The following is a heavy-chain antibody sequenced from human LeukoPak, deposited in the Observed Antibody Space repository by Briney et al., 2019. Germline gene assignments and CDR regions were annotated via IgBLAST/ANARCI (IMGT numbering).Heavy chain of an antibody. Sequence: ASVKVSCKASGYTFTSYGVSWVRQAPGQGLEWMGWISAYNGNTNYAQKLQGRVTMTTDTSTSTAYMELRSPRSDDTAVYYCASGTYSSGWSSENYWGQGTLVTVSS. CDR3: ASGTYSSGWSSENY. CDR2: ISAYNGNT. J-gene: IGHJ4*02. D-gene: IGHD6-19*01. CDR1: GYTFTSYG. V-gene: IGHV1-18*01.